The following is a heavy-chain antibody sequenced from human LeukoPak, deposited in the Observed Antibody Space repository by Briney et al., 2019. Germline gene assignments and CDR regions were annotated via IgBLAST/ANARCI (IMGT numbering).Heavy chain of an antibody. CDR1: GFTFSSYA. J-gene: IGHJ6*03. CDR2: ISYNGSNK. Sequence: GGSLRLSCAASGFTFSSYAMHWVRQAPGKGLEWVAVISYNGSNKYYADSVKGRFTISRDNSKNTLYLQMNSLRAEDTAVYYCARGAHYYMDVWGKGTTVPVSS. V-gene: IGHV3-30*04. CDR3: ARGAHYYMDV.